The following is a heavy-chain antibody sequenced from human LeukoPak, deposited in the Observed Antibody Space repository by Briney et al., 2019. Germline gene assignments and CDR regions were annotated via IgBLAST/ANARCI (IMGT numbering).Heavy chain of an antibody. CDR2: IHSSGST. J-gene: IGHJ4*02. CDR3: ARRDINSGWSFDD. V-gene: IGHV4-4*07. D-gene: IGHD6-19*01. CDR1: GGSFGNYH. Sequence: SETLSLTCTVSGGSFGNYHWSWIRQPAGKGLEWIAQIHSSGSTNYNPPLKSRVSISIDTTEDQASLTIRSVTAADTAFYYCARRDINSGWSFDDWGRGILVTVSS.